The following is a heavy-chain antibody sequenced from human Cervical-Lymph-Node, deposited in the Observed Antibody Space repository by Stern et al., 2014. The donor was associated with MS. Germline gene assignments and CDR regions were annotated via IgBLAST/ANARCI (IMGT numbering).Heavy chain of an antibody. J-gene: IGHJ4*02. D-gene: IGHD3-16*01. Sequence: VQLVESGPGLVKPSQTLSLTCTVSGGSISSTGYYWTWIRQHPGKGLEWIGYIHYIGSTYYNPSLKSRGTISVDTSKNQFSLNLSSVTAADTALYYCARSDRLWGSFDYWGQGRLVTVSS. V-gene: IGHV4-31*03. CDR1: GGSISSTGYY. CDR2: IHYIGST. CDR3: ARSDRLWGSFDY.